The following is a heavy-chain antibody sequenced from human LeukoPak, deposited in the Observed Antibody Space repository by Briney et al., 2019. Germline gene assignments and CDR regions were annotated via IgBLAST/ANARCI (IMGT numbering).Heavy chain of an antibody. CDR3: VRDLGGRSGH. D-gene: IGHD1-26*01. J-gene: IGHJ4*02. Sequence: GGSLRLSCAASGFTFSSNWMHWVRRAPGKGLVWVSRINEDGSTTNYADSVKGRSTIFRDNAKNTLYLQMNSLRAEDTAVYYCVRDLGGRSGHWGQGTLVTVSS. V-gene: IGHV3-74*01. CDR2: INEDGSTT. CDR1: GFTFSSNW.